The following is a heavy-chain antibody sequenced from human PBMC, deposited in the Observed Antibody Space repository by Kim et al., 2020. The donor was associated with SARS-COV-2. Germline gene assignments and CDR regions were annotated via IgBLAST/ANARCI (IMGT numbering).Heavy chain of an antibody. CDR1: GGSISSYY. CDR3: ARDAYCGGDCYYDAFDI. D-gene: IGHD2-21*01. Sequence: SETLSLTCTVSGGSISSYYWSWIRQPPGKGLEWIGYIYYSGSTNYNPSLKSRVTISVDTSKNQFSLKLSSVTAADTAVYYCARDAYCGGDCYYDAFDIWG. CDR2: IYYSGST. J-gene: IGHJ3*02. V-gene: IGHV4-59*01.